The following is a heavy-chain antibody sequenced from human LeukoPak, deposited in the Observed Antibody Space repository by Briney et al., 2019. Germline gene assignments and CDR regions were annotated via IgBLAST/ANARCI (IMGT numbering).Heavy chain of an antibody. D-gene: IGHD5-24*01. CDR2: IKQDGSEK. V-gene: IGHV3-7*01. J-gene: IGHJ4*02. Sequence: PGGSLRLSCAASGFTFSSYSMNWVRQAPGKGREGVANIKQDGSEKYYVDSVKGRFTISRDNAKNSLYLQMNSLRAEDTAVYYCARDVEMATIRGEVFDYWGQGTLVTVSS. CDR1: GFTFSSYS. CDR3: ARDVEMATIRGEVFDY.